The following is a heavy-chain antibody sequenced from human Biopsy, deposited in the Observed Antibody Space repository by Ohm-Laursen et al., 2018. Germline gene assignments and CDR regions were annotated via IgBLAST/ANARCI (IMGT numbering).Heavy chain of an antibody. CDR2: INQAGTT. D-gene: IGHD2-15*01. J-gene: IGHJ4*02. V-gene: IGHV4-34*08. CDR3: GNEVHGRDY. Sequence: LPLTCAVFGKTFSDYQWSWIRQPPGKGLEWIGQINQAGTTNYNPSLKSRVSISADASKYEFSLRLTSVTAADTAVYLCGNEVHGRDYWGLGAQVTVSS. CDR1: GKTFSDYQ.